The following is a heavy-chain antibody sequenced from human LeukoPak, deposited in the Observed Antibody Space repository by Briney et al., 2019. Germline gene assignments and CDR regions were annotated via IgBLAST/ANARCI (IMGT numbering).Heavy chain of an antibody. CDR1: GITVNSTY. V-gene: IGHV3-66*04. CDR3: ARLFGSGWPGYFYYAMDV. D-gene: IGHD6-19*01. CDR2: AYSDGNT. J-gene: IGHJ6*02. Sequence: GGSLRLSCAASGITVNSTYISWVRQAPGKGLEWVSVAYSDGNTYYAGSVKGRFTISRDNSKNTLFLQMNSLRAEDTAVYYCARLFGSGWPGYFYYAMDVWGQGTTVSVSS.